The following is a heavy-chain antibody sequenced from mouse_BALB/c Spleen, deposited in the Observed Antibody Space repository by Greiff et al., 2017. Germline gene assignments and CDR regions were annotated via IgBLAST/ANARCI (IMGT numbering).Heavy chain of an antibody. CDR3: VSNWDVTGAMDY. CDR1: GFTFNTYA. CDR2: IRSKSNNYAT. Sequence: EVQLQESGGGLVQPKGSLKLSCAASGFTFNTYAMNWVRQAPGKGLEWVARIRSKSNNYATYYADSVKDRFTISRDDSQSMLYLQMNNLKTEDTAMYYCVSNWDVTGAMDYWGQGTSVTVSS. V-gene: IGHV10-1*02. D-gene: IGHD4-1*02. J-gene: IGHJ4*01.